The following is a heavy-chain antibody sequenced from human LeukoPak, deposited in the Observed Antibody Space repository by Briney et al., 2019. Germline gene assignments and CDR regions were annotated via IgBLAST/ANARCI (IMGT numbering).Heavy chain of an antibody. D-gene: IGHD3-3*01. J-gene: IGHJ6*03. V-gene: IGHV1-18*01. CDR1: GYTFTSYG. CDR3: ARVGGYYDFWSGFSGYYYYMDV. Sequence: ASVKVSFKASGYTFTSYGISWVRQPPGQGLELMGCISAYSGNRNYAQKLQGRVTMTTDTSTSTAYMELRSLRSDDTAVYYCARVGGYYDFWSGFSGYYYYMDVWGKGTTVTVSS. CDR2: ISAYSGNR.